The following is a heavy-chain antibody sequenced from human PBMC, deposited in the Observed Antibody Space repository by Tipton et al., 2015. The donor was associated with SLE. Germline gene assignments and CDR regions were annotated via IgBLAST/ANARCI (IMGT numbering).Heavy chain of an antibody. D-gene: IGHD1-26*01. CDR3: ARGALLRLFYYFDY. V-gene: IGHV3-7*01. CDR1: GFTFSDYW. Sequence: SLRLSCAASGFTFSDYWMSWVRQAPGKGLEWVANIKQDGSEKNYVDSVKGRFTISRDNAKKSLFLQMNSLRAEDTAVYYCARGALLRLFYYFDYWGQGTLVTVSS. CDR2: IKQDGSEK. J-gene: IGHJ4*02.